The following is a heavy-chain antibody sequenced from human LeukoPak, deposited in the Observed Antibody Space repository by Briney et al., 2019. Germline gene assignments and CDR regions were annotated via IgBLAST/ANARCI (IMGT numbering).Heavy chain of an antibody. Sequence: PGGSLRLSCAASGFTVSSNYMSWVRQAPGKGLEWFSVIYSGGSTYYADSVKGRFTISRDNSKNPLYLQMNSPRAEDTAVYYCASRLGIAVAGTPTGDAFDIWGQGTMVTVSS. J-gene: IGHJ3*02. D-gene: IGHD6-19*01. CDR3: ASRLGIAVAGTPTGDAFDI. CDR2: IYSGGST. V-gene: IGHV3-53*01. CDR1: GFTVSSNY.